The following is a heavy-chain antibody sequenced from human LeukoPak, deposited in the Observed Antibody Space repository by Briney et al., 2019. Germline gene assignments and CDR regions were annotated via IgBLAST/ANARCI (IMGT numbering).Heavy chain of an antibody. CDR1: GGSISSGGYY. J-gene: IGHJ4*02. V-gene: IGHV4-31*03. D-gene: IGHD5-24*01. CDR3: ARENEMAHIDY. CDR2: IYYSGST. Sequence: SETLSLTCTVSGGSISSGGYYWSWIRQHPGKGLEWIGYIYYSGSTYYNPSLKSRVTISVDTSKNQFSLKLSSVTAADTAVYYCARENEMAHIDYWGQGTLVTVSS.